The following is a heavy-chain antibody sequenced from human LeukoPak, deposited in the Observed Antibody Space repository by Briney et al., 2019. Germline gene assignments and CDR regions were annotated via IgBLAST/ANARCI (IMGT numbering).Heavy chain of an antibody. Sequence: GGSLRLSCAASGFTFNNYWMSWVRQAPGKGLEWVANIKQDGSEKYYVDSVKGRFTISRDNAKNSVYLQMNSLRAEDTAVYYCVRALGYAGGCGDYWGQGILVTVSS. CDR2: IKQDGSEK. CDR3: VRALGYAGGCGDY. D-gene: IGHD2-15*01. J-gene: IGHJ4*02. V-gene: IGHV3-7*03. CDR1: GFTFNNYW.